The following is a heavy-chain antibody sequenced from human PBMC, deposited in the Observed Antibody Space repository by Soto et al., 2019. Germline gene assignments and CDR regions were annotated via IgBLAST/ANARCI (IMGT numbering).Heavy chain of an antibody. Sequence: PSETLSLTCAVSGYSISSGYYWGWIRQPPGKGLEWIGSIYYSGSTYYNPSLKSRVTISVDTSKNQFSLKLSSVTAADTAVYYCARLISSGWGQYYYYGMDVWGQGTTVTVSS. V-gene: IGHV4-38-2*01. J-gene: IGHJ6*02. CDR3: ARLISSGWGQYYYYGMDV. D-gene: IGHD6-19*01. CDR1: GYSISSGYY. CDR2: IYYSGST.